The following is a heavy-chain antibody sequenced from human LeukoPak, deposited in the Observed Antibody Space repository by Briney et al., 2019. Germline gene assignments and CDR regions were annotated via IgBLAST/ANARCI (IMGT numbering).Heavy chain of an antibody. CDR2: FYYSGID. D-gene: IGHD1-26*01. CDR1: VDSISSSSYH. Sequence: SETLSLTCTVSVDSISSSSYHWGRIRQPRAKGLDRYGSFYYSGIDYDNPALKSRVTTSVEASKTQFSLKLSSVTAADTAVYYCARDGEVHGATPNWFDPCGQGTLVTVSS. V-gene: IGHV4-39*07. J-gene: IGHJ5*02. CDR3: ARDGEVHGATPNWFDP.